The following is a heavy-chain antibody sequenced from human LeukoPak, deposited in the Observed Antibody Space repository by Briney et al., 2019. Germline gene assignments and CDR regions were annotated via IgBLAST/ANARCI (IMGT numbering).Heavy chain of an antibody. D-gene: IGHD6-19*01. Sequence: ASVEVSCKASGYTFTSYGISWVRQAPGQGLEWMGWISAYNGNTNYAQKLQGRVTMTTDTSTSTAYMELRSLRSDDTAVYYCARNSYQWLVEQLGGWFDPWGQGTLVTVSS. CDR1: GYTFTSYG. J-gene: IGHJ5*02. CDR3: ARNSYQWLVEQLGGWFDP. CDR2: ISAYNGNT. V-gene: IGHV1-18*01.